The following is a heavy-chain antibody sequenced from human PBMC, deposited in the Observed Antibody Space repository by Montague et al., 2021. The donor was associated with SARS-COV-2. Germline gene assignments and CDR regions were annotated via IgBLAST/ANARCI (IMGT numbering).Heavy chain of an antibody. Sequence: SETLSLTCAAYGGSFSGYYWSWIHQPPGKGLEWIGEINHSGSTNYNPSLKSRVTISIDTSKNQFSLKLSSVTAADTAVYYCTREGYQVRWWDYCYSGMDVWGQGTTVTVSS. CDR1: GGSFSGYY. D-gene: IGHD2-15*01. CDR2: INHSGST. CDR3: TREGYQVRWWDYCYSGMDV. J-gene: IGHJ6*02. V-gene: IGHV4-34*01.